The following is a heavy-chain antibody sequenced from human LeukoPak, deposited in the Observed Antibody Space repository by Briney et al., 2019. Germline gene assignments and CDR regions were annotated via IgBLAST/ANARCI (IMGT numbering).Heavy chain of an antibody. J-gene: IGHJ1*01. CDR2: VYYSGTT. Sequence: TSETLSLTCTVSGGSTSTYYRNWIWQPPGKGLEWIGYVYYSGTTNFNPSLKSRVTISVDTSKNQFSLKLSSVAAADTAVDYCSRSGGDSCSLSVWGQGTLVTVSS. V-gene: IGHV4-59*01. CDR1: GGSTSTYY. D-gene: IGHD6-13*01. CDR3: SRSGGDSCSLSV.